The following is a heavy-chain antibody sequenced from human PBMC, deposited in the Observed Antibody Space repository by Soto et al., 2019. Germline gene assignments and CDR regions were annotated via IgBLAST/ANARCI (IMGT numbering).Heavy chain of an antibody. CDR2: ISYDGSNK. J-gene: IGHJ6*02. V-gene: IGHV3-30-3*01. Sequence: QVQLVESGGGVVQPGRSLRLSCAASGFTFSSYAMHWVRQAPGKGLEWVAVISYDGSNKYYADSVKGRFTISRDNSKNTLYLQMNSRRAEDTAVYYCAREGTVYYDFWSGYLYNYGMDVWGQGTTVTVSS. CDR3: AREGTVYYDFWSGYLYNYGMDV. CDR1: GFTFSSYA. D-gene: IGHD3-3*01.